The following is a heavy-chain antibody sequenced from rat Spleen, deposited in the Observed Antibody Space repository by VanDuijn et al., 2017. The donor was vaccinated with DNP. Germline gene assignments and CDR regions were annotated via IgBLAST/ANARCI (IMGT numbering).Heavy chain of an antibody. J-gene: IGHJ2*01. V-gene: IGHV5-27*01. CDR3: TTGADNNYYFDY. CDR1: GFTFSNYG. Sequence: EVQLVESGGGLVQPGRSLKLSCAASGFTFSNYGMAWVRQAPKKGLEWVATISTSGGSTYYRDSVKGRFTISRDNAKSTLYLQMDSLRSEDTATYYCTTGADNNYYFDYWGQGVMVTVSS. CDR2: ISTSGGST. D-gene: IGHD1-10*01.